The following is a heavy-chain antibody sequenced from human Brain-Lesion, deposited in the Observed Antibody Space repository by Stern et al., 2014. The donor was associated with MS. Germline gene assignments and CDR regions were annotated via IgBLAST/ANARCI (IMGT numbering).Heavy chain of an antibody. D-gene: IGHD4-17*01. CDR2: ISYDGSDK. V-gene: IGHV3-30*01. Sequence: VQLVESGGGVVQPGGSLRLSCAASRFTFSYHAMHWVRQAPGKGLEWVGLISYDGSDKNDADSVKGRFTISRDNSRNTLYLQMNSLRVDDTAVYYCARGGAVTTSDYYLDYWGQGILVTVSS. J-gene: IGHJ4*02. CDR3: ARGGAVTTSDYYLDY. CDR1: RFTFSYHA.